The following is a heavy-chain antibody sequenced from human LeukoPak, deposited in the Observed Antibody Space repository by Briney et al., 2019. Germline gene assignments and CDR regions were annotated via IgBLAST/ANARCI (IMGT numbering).Heavy chain of an antibody. CDR3: ARIAVAGGHFDY. CDR2: ISYSGSTI. Sequence: PGGSLRLSCAASGFTFSSYEMNWVRQAPGKGLEWVSYISYSGSTIYYADSVKGRFTISRDTARNSLYLQMSSLRAEDTAVYYCARIAVAGGHFDYWGQGTLVTVSS. CDR1: GFTFSSYE. D-gene: IGHD6-19*01. J-gene: IGHJ4*02. V-gene: IGHV3-48*03.